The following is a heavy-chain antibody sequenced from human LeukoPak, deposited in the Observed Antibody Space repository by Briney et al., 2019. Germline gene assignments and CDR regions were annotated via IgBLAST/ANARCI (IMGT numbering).Heavy chain of an antibody. CDR3: ARAYYGSGSYWSPGWFDP. Sequence: ASVKVSCKASGYTFTSYDINWVRQATGQGLEWMGWMNPNSGNTSYAQKFQGRVTMTRNTSISTAYMELSSLRSEDTAVYYCARAYYGSGSYWSPGWFDPWGQGTLVTVSP. CDR1: GYTFTSYD. J-gene: IGHJ5*02. V-gene: IGHV1-8*01. D-gene: IGHD3-10*01. CDR2: MNPNSGNT.